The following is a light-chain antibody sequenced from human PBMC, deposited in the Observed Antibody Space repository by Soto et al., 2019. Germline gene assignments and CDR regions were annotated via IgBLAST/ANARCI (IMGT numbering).Light chain of an antibody. CDR3: QQYDNLPLT. CDR1: QSISSW. Sequence: MQLTQSPSSLSSSVGYRVTITCLASQSISSWLAWYQQKPGKAPKLLIYDASNLETGVPSRFSGSGSGTDFTFTISSLQPEDIATYYCQQYDNLPLTFGGGTKVDIK. J-gene: IGKJ4*01. V-gene: IGKV1-33*01. CDR2: DAS.